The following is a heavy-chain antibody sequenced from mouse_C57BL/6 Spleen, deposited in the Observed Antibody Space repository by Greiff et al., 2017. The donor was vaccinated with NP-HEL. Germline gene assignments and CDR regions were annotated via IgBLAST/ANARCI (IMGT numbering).Heavy chain of an antibody. CDR3: ARMARTIN. Sequence: EVQRVESGGGLVQPGGSLKLSCAASGFPFSSYGMSWVRQTPDKRLELVATINSNGGSTYYPDSVKGRFTISRDNAKNTLYLQMSSLKSEDTAMYYCARMARTINWGQGNTLTVSS. V-gene: IGHV5-6-3*01. CDR2: INSNGGST. CDR1: GFPFSSYG. J-gene: IGHJ2*01.